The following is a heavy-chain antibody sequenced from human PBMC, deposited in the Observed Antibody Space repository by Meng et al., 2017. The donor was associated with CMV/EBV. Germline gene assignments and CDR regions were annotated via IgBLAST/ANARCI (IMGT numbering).Heavy chain of an antibody. Sequence: SGPTLLKPTQTLTLTCTSSGFSLSTSGMRVSWIRQPPGKALEWLARIDWDDDKFYSTSLKTRLTISKDTSKNQVVLTMTNMDPVDTATYYCAKEVVRGENWFDPWGQGTLVTVSS. D-gene: IGHD3-10*01. V-gene: IGHV2-70D*14. CDR1: GFSLSTSGMR. J-gene: IGHJ5*02. CDR3: AKEVVRGENWFDP. CDR2: IDWDDDK.